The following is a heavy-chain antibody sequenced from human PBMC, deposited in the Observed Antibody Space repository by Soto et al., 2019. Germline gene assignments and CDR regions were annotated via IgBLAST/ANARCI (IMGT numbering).Heavy chain of an antibody. V-gene: IGHV1-3*01. CDR1: GYTFTSYA. CDR2: INAGNGNT. D-gene: IGHD5-12*01. Sequence: ASVKVSCKASGYTFTSYAMHWVRQAPGQRLERKGWINAGNGNTNYAQTFQGRVTMTTDTSTSTAYMELRSLRSDDTAFYYCAREGVAPYYYSGMDVWGQGTPVTVSS. J-gene: IGHJ6*02. CDR3: AREGVAPYYYSGMDV.